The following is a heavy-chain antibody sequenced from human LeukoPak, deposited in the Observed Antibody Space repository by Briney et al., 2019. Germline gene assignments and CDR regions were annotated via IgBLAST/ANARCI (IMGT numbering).Heavy chain of an antibody. V-gene: IGHV6-1*01. J-gene: IGHJ4*02. Sequence: SQTLSLTCDISGDSVSSNSAAWNWLRQSPSRGLESLGRTYYRSKWYNDYAVSVKSRITINPDTSKNQFSLQLNSVTPEDTAVYYCAREYYDILTVYQYERRFDYWGQGTLVTVSS. CDR3: AREYYDILTVYQYERRFDY. CDR2: TYYRSKWYN. D-gene: IGHD3-9*01. CDR1: GDSVSSNSAA.